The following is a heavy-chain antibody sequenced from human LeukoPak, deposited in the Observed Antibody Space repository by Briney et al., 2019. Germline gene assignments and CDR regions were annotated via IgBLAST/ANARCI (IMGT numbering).Heavy chain of an antibody. CDR2: ISGSGGST. Sequence: TGGSLRLSCAASGFTFSSYAMSWVRQAPGKGLEWVSAISGSGGSTYYADSVKGRFTISRDNSKNTLYLQMNSLRAEDTAVYYCAKDRVSVYYYDSSGYYYFDYWGQGTLVTVSS. D-gene: IGHD3-22*01. V-gene: IGHV3-23*01. J-gene: IGHJ4*02. CDR1: GFTFSSYA. CDR3: AKDRVSVYYYDSSGYYYFDY.